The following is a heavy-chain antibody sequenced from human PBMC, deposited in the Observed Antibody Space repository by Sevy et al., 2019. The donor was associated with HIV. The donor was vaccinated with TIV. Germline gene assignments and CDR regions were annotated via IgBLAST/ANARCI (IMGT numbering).Heavy chain of an antibody. Sequence: GGSLRLSCAASGFTFSSYSMNWVRQAPGKGLEWVSYISSSSSTIFYAGSVKGRFTITRDNAKNSLYLQMNSLTAEDTAVYYCARDEQTYGDYDYFDYWGQGTLVTVSS. D-gene: IGHD4-17*01. CDR1: GFTFSSYS. CDR2: ISSSSSTI. J-gene: IGHJ4*02. V-gene: IGHV3-48*01. CDR3: ARDEQTYGDYDYFDY.